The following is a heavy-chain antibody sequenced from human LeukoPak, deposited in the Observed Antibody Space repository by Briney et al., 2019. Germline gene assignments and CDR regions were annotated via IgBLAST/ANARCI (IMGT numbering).Heavy chain of an antibody. J-gene: IGHJ4*02. D-gene: IGHD3-10*01. CDR1: GGTFSSYA. Sequence: ASVKVSCKASGGTFSSYAISWVRQAPGQVLEWMGRIIPILGIANYAQKFQGRVTITADKSTSTAYMELSSLRSEDTAVYYCARDQFRGVIQTKLDYWGQGTLVTVSS. CDR3: ARDQFRGVIQTKLDY. V-gene: IGHV1-69*04. CDR2: IIPILGIA.